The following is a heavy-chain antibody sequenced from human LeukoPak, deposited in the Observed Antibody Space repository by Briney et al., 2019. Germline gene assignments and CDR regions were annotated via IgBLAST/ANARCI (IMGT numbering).Heavy chain of an antibody. V-gene: IGHV3-30*18. D-gene: IGHD2-8*01. CDR3: AKDLALICCLDY. CDR2: ISHEASAQ. CDR1: GFTFSNYG. J-gene: IGHJ4*02. Sequence: PGGSLRLSCAASGFTFSNYGMHWVRQAPGKGLEWVAVISHEASAQYYTDTVEGRFTISRDNSKNTLYLQMNSLRVEDTAVYYCAKDLALICCLDYWGQGTLVTVSS.